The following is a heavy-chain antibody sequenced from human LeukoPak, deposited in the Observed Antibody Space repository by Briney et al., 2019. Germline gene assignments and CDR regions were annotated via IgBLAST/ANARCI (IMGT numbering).Heavy chain of an antibody. CDR1: GFTFSSYS. CDR2: ISGSSSYI. Sequence: GGSLRLSCVASGFTFSSYSMNWIRQAPGKGLEWVSSISGSSSYIYYADSVEGRFTISRANAKNSLYLQMNSLRAEDTAVYYCARDQSSVAGTTYNWFDPWGQGTLVTVSS. J-gene: IGHJ5*02. V-gene: IGHV3-21*01. D-gene: IGHD6-19*01. CDR3: ARDQSSVAGTTYNWFDP.